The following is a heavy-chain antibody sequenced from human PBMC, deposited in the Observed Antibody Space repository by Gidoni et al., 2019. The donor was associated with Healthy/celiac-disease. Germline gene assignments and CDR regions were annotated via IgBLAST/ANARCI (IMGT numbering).Heavy chain of an antibody. CDR1: GYSVTRYW. D-gene: IGHD3-22*01. CDR2: IYPGDSDT. J-gene: IGHJ4*02. V-gene: IGHV5-51*01. CDR3: ARRVGGYYDSSGYLVLFHFDY. Sequence: EVQLVQSGAEVKKPGESLKISCKGSGYSVTRYWIGWVRQMPGKGLEWMGIIYPGDSDTRYSPSFQGQVTISADKSISTAYLQWSSLKASDTAMYYCARRVGGYYDSSGYLVLFHFDYWGQGTLVTVSS.